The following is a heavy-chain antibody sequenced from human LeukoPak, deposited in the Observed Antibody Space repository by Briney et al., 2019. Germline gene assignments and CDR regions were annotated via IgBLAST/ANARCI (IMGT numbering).Heavy chain of an antibody. CDR1: GYTFTSYG. V-gene: IGHV1-46*01. D-gene: IGHD3-10*01. Sequence: ASVKVSCKASGYTFTSYGISWVRQAPGQGLEWMGLINPSGGSTNYAQKFQGRVTMTRDTSTSTVYMELSSLRSEDTAVYYCARGPSITMVRGGQWYYYMDVWGKGTTVTISS. J-gene: IGHJ6*03. CDR3: ARGPSITMVRGGQWYYYMDV. CDR2: INPSGGST.